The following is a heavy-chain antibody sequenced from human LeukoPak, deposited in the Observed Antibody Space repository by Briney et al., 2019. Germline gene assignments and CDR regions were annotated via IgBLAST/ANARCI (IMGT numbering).Heavy chain of an antibody. V-gene: IGHV3-30*18. CDR1: GFTFSSYG. CDR3: AKKEVAYDY. J-gene: IGHJ4*02. Sequence: GGSLRLSCAASGFTFSSYGMPWVRQAPGKGLEWVGVISYDGSNKNYAASVKGRFTISRDNSKSTLYLQMNSLRAEDTAVYYCAKKEVAYDYWGQGTLVTVSS. D-gene: IGHD5-12*01. CDR2: ISYDGSNK.